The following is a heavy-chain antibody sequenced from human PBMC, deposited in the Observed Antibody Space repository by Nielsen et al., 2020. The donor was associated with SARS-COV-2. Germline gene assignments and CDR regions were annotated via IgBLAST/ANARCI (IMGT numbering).Heavy chain of an antibody. D-gene: IGHD3-10*01. V-gene: IGHV3-49*04. CDR2: IRGQVFGGAK. J-gene: IGHJ4*02. CDR1: GFSFGEYG. CDR3: IRGPSYFDY. Sequence: GESLKISCTTSGFSFGEYGLTWVRQAPGKGLEWVGFIRGQVFGGAKEYAASVKDRFVITRDESKSIMYLQMSSLKTEDTALYYCIRGPSYFDYWGQGTLVTVSS.